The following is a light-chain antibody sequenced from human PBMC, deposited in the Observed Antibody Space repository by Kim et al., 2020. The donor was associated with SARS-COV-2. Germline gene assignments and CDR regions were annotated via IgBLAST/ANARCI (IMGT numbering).Light chain of an antibody. J-gene: IGKJ2*01. CDR1: QGIRND. V-gene: IGKV1-6*01. CDR2: SAS. CDR3: LQDYNYPYT. Sequence: STSVGDTVTITCRASQGIRNDLGWYQQKPEKAPKLLIYSASSLQSGVPSRFSGSGSGTDFTLTISSLQPEDFATYYCLQDYNYPYTFGQGTKLEI.